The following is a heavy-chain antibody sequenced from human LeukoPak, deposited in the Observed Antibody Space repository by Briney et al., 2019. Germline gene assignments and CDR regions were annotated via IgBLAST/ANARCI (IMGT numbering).Heavy chain of an antibody. CDR3: ARSSSDCSGGSCLHY. CDR2: IYYSGST. CDR1: GGSISSYY. J-gene: IGHJ4*02. Sequence: SETLSLTCTVSGGSISSYYWSWIRQPPGKGLEWIGYIYYSGSTNYNPSLKSRVTISVDTSKNQFSLKLNSVTAADTAVYYCARSSSDCSGGSCLHYWGQGTLVTVS. D-gene: IGHD2-15*01. V-gene: IGHV4-59*08.